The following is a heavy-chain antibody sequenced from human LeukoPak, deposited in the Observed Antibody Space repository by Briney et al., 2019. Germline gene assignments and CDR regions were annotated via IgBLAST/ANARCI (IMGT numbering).Heavy chain of an antibody. CDR1: GGSISSYY. CDR3: ARLGSYHDF. Sequence: SETLSLTCTVSGGSISSYYWSWIRQPPGKGLEWIGYIYYSGSTNYNPSLKSRVTISVDTSKNQSSLKLSSVTAADTAVYFCARLGSYHDFWGQGALVTVSS. J-gene: IGHJ4*02. D-gene: IGHD1-26*01. CDR2: IYYSGST. V-gene: IGHV4-59*01.